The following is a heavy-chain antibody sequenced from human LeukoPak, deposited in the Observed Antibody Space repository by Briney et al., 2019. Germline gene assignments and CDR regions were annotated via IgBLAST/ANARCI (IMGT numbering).Heavy chain of an antibody. V-gene: IGHV4-39*01. CDR2: IYYSGST. D-gene: IGHD3-16*01. CDR3: ARHVAEGEPTHIYYYYYMDV. CDR1: GGSISSSSHY. Sequence: KSSETLSLTCTVSGGSISSSSHYWGWIRQPPGKGLEWIGSIYYSGSTYYNPSLKSRVTISVDTSKNQFSLKLSSVTAADTAVYYCARHVAEGEPTHIYYYYYMDVWGKGTTVTISS. J-gene: IGHJ6*03.